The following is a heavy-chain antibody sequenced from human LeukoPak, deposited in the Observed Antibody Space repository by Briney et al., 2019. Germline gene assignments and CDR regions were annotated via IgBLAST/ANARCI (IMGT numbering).Heavy chain of an antibody. CDR3: ARDPYYYGSGNYVPGLPDY. Sequence: GGSLRLSCEASGFTFSGYEMNWVRQVPGKGLEWISYICGRGITTYYADSVKGRFTISRDDAKKLLYLEMNSLRAEDTAVYYCARDPYYYGSGNYVPGLPDYWGQGTLVTVSS. CDR2: ICGRGITT. V-gene: IGHV3-48*03. J-gene: IGHJ4*02. CDR1: GFTFSGYE. D-gene: IGHD3-10*01.